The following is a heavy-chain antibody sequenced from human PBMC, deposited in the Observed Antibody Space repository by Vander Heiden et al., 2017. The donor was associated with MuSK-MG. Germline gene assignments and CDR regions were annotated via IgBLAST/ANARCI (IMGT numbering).Heavy chain of an antibody. V-gene: IGHV4-38-2*01. CDR2: IYHSGST. D-gene: IGHD3-3*01. CDR1: GYSISSVYY. CDR3: ARLDWYYDVGSGDYRGWFDP. Sequence: QVQLQESGPGLVKPSETLSLTCAVSGYSISSVYYWGWIRQPPGKGLEWIGSIYHSGSTYYNPSIKRRGTRSVDTSKNQFALKLSSVTAAETAVYYCARLDWYYDVGSGDYRGWFDPWGQGTMVTIYS. J-gene: IGHJ5*02.